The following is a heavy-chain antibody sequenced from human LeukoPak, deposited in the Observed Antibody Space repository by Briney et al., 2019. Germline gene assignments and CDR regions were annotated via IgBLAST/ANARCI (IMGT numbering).Heavy chain of an antibody. J-gene: IGHJ4*02. D-gene: IGHD6-19*01. CDR3: AKDSTGVAATDY. CDR1: GFTFSSYA. CDR2: ISASGGNT. V-gene: IGHV3-23*01. Sequence: GGSLRLSCAASGFTFSSYAMTWVRQAPGQGLEWVSAISASGGNTYYADSVKGRFTISRDNSKYTLYLQINSLRAEDTAVCYCAKDSTGVAATDYWGQGTLVTVSS.